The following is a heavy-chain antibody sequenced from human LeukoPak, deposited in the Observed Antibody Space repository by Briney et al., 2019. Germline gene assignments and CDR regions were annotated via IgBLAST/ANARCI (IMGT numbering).Heavy chain of an antibody. CDR1: GFTFSSYG. V-gene: IGHV3-33*01. CDR2: IWYDGRNK. Sequence: GGSLRLSCAASGFTFSSYGMHWVRQAPGKGLEWVAVIWYDGRNKHYADSVKGRFTISRDNSKNTLYLQMNSLRAEDTAVYYCVRVVTASNTDPAFDIWGQGTMVTVSS. D-gene: IGHD2-21*02. J-gene: IGHJ3*02. CDR3: VRVVTASNTDPAFDI.